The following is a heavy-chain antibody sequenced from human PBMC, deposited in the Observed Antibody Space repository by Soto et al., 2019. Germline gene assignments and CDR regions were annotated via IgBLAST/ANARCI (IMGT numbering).Heavy chain of an antibody. CDR2: FDPEDGET. D-gene: IGHD6-6*01. CDR3: ATDTPASIAARRHYYYGMDV. Sequence: ASVKVSCKVSGYTLTELSMHWVRQAPGKGLEWMGGFDPEDGETIYAQKFQGRVTMTEDTSTDTAYMELSSLRSEDTAVYYCATDTPASIAARRHYYYGMDVWGQGTTVTVSS. V-gene: IGHV1-24*01. CDR1: GYTLTELS. J-gene: IGHJ6*02.